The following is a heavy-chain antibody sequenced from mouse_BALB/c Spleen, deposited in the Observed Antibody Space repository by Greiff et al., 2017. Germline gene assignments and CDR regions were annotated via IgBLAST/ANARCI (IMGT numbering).Heavy chain of an antibody. V-gene: IGHV7-3*02. CDR2: IRNKANGYTT. J-gene: IGHJ1*01. Sequence: EVMLVESGGGLVQPGGSLRLSCATSGFTFTDYYMSWVRQPPGKALEWLGFIRNKANGYTTEYSASVKGRFTISRDNSQSILYLQMNTLRAEDSATYYCARDILYYYGSSYGYFDVWGAGTTVTVSS. CDR3: ARDILYYYGSSYGYFDV. D-gene: IGHD1-1*01. CDR1: GFTFTDYY.